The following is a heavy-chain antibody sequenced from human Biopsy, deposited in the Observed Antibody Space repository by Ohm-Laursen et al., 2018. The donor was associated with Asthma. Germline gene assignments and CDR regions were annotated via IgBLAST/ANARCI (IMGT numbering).Heavy chain of an antibody. J-gene: IGHJ5*02. CDR1: DGSIRSHD. V-gene: IGHV4-59*11. D-gene: IGHD2-15*01. CDR3: ARLADCSGGACYSYGWFDP. Sequence: TLSLTCSVSDGSIRSHDWTWIRLPPGKGLEYIGDVSHTGSTNYNPSPKSRVTMSLDTSKSQFSLRLTSVTPADTAVYYCARLADCSGGACYSYGWFDPWGQGTRVTVSS. CDR2: VSHTGST.